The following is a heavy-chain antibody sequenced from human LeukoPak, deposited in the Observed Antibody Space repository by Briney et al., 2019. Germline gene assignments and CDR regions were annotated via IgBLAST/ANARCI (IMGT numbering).Heavy chain of an antibody. J-gene: IGHJ4*02. Sequence: SETLSLTCTVSGGSISSYYWSWIRQPPGKGLEWIGYIYYSGSTNYNPSLKSRVTMSVDTSKNQFSLRLSSVTAADTAVYYCARGQDWELSAFDYWGQGTLVTVSS. D-gene: IGHD1-26*01. V-gene: IGHV4-59*12. CDR2: IYYSGST. CDR3: ARGQDWELSAFDY. CDR1: GGSISSYY.